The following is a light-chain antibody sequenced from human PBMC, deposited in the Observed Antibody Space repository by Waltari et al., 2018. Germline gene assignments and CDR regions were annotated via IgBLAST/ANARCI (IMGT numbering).Light chain of an antibody. Sequence: QSALTQPAYVSGSPGQSITISCTGTNSDIGGYNFVSWYQQHPAKAPKLMIFDVTTRPSGVSDRSSASKSGNTASLTISWLQADDEAVYYCSSYTSNSTLWVFGGGTRLTVL. CDR2: DVT. CDR3: SSYTSNSTLWV. CDR1: NSDIGGYNF. V-gene: IGLV2-14*03. J-gene: IGLJ3*02.